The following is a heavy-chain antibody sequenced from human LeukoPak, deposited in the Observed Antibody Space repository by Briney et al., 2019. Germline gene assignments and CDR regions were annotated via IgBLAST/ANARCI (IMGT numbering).Heavy chain of an antibody. CDR2: INPNSGGT. Sequence: ASVKVSCKASGYILTGYYMHWVRQDPGQGLEWMGWINPNSGGTDYAQKFQGRLTMTRDTSISTAYMELSRLRSDDTAVYYCARGEYNYGRDWFDPWGQGTLVTVSS. J-gene: IGHJ5*02. CDR3: ARGEYNYGRDWFDP. V-gene: IGHV1-2*02. D-gene: IGHD5-18*01. CDR1: GYILTGYY.